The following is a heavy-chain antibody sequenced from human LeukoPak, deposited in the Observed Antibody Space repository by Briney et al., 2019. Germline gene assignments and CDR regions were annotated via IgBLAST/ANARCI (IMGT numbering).Heavy chain of an antibody. V-gene: IGHV3-11*04. CDR3: TRVGYIDEGIDY. CDR1: GFTFSDYY. J-gene: IGHJ4*02. Sequence: GGSLRLSCAASGFTFSDYYMSWIGQAPGKGLEWVSYISSSGSTIYYADSVKGRFTISRDNAKNSLYLQMNSLRAEDTAIYYCTRVGYIDEGIDYWGQGTLVTVSS. D-gene: IGHD5-24*01. CDR2: ISSSGSTI.